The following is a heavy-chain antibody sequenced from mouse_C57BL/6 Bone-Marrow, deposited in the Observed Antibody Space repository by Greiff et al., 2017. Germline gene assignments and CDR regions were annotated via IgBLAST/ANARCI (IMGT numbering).Heavy chain of an antibody. V-gene: IGHV5-6*01. CDR1: GFTFSSYG. CDR3: ARQPY. J-gene: IGHJ3*01. Sequence: EVKLMASGGDLVKPGGSLKLSCAASGFTFSSYGMSWVRQTPDKRLEWVATISSGGSYTYYPDSVKGRFTISRDNAKNTLYLQMSSLKSEDTAMYYCARQPYWGQGTLVTVSA. CDR2: ISSGGSYT.